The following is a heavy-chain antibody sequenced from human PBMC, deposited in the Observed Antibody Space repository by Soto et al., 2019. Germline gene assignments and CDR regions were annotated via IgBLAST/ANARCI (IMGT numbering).Heavy chain of an antibody. V-gene: IGHV4-59*01. Sequence: SETLSLTCTVSGGSISSYYWSWIRQPPGKGLEWIGYIYYSGSTNYNPSLKSRVTISVDTSKNQFSLKLSSVTAADTAVYYCARGRIAVAGTFFSDAYGMDVWGQGTTVNVSS. D-gene: IGHD6-19*01. J-gene: IGHJ6*02. CDR2: IYYSGST. CDR1: GGSISSYY. CDR3: ARGRIAVAGTFFSDAYGMDV.